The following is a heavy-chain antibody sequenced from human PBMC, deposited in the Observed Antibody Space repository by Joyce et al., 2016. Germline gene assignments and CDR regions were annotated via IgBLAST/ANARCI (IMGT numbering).Heavy chain of an antibody. J-gene: IGHJ6*02. CDR1: GFTFSSYW. Sequence: EVQLVESGGGLVQPGGSLRLSCTASGFTFSSYWMHWVRQVSGKGLVWVSHISSDESSTSYADSVKGRFTSSRDNAKNTLYLHMNSLRTEETAVYYCARTGGSYYDYYYYGLDVWGQGTTVIVSS. CDR3: ARTGGSYYDYYYYGLDV. V-gene: IGHV3-74*01. D-gene: IGHD1-26*01. CDR2: ISSDESST.